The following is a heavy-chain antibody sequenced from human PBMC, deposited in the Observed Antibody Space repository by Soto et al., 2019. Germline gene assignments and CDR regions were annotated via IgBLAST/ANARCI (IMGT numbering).Heavy chain of an antibody. Sequence: SETLSFTCAVYGGSFSGYYWSWIRQPPGKGLEWIGEINHSGSTNYNPSLKSRVTISVDTSKNQFSLKLSSVTAADTAVYYCASRRYYYYGMDVWGQGTTVTVSS. V-gene: IGHV4-34*01. CDR3: ASRRYYYYGMDV. J-gene: IGHJ6*02. CDR1: GGSFSGYY. CDR2: INHSGST.